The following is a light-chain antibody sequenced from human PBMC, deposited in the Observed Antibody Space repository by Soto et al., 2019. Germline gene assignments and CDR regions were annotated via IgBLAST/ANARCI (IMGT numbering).Light chain of an antibody. CDR3: SSHTSSSTSV. J-gene: IGLJ1*01. V-gene: IGLV2-14*03. Sequence: QSALTQPASVSGSPGQSITISCTGTSSDIGGYNYVSWYQQLPGKAPKLMIYDVSNRPSGVSDRFSGSKSGNSASLTISGLQAEEEAYYYCSSHTSSSTSVFGAVTELTVL. CDR2: DVS. CDR1: SSDIGGYNY.